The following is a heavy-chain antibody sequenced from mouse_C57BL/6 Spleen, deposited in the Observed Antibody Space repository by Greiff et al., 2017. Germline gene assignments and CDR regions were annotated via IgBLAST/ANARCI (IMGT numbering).Heavy chain of an antibody. CDR3: ARRGGYYDPAWFAY. Sequence: QVQLQQPGAELVKPGASVKLSCKASGYTFTRYWMQGVKKRPGQGLEWIGEIDPSDSYTNYNQKFKGKATLTVDTSSSTAYMQLSSLTSEDSAVYYCARRGGYYDPAWFAYWGQGTLVTVSA. CDR1: GYTFTRYW. CDR2: IDPSDSYT. J-gene: IGHJ3*01. V-gene: IGHV1-50*01. D-gene: IGHD2-3*01.